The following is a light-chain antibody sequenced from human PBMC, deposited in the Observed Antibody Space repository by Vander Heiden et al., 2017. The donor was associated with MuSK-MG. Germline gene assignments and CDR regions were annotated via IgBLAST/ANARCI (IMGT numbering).Light chain of an antibody. CDR2: TAS. V-gene: IGKV1-9*01. J-gene: IGKJ1*01. CDR3: QQLNNYPRT. CDR1: QDIRNY. Sequence: DIQLTQSPSFLSASVGDTVTITCRAGQDIRNYLAWYQQKPGKAPELLIYTASTLHSGVSSRFSGSGSGTEFSLTISRLQPEDVATYYCQQLNNYPRTFGQGSKLEIK.